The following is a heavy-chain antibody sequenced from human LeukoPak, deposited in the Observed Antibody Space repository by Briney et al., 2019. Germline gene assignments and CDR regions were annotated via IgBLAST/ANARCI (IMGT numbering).Heavy chain of an antibody. D-gene: IGHD2-21*02. J-gene: IGHJ4*02. CDR2: INHSGST. CDR3: ARERYCGGDCYSNY. Sequence: SETLSLTCAVYGGSFSGYYWSWIRQPPGKGLEWIGEINHSGSTNYNQSLKSRVTISVDTSKNQFSLKLSSVTAADTAVYYCARERYCGGDCYSNYWGQGTLVTVSS. CDR1: GGSFSGYY. V-gene: IGHV4-34*01.